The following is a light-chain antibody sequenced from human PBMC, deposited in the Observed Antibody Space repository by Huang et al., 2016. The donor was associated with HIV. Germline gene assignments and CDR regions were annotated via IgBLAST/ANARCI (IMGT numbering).Light chain of an antibody. CDR3: QQGYSALIT. J-gene: IGKJ5*01. Sequence: DILLTQSPSSLSASVGDRVTITCRAIQNINTYLNWYQQKPGKSPNLLIHSESTLQTGVPSRFSGSGSGTDFTLTVNSLQPEDSATYYCQQGYSALITFGQGTRL. V-gene: IGKV1-39*01. CDR1: QNINTY. CDR2: SES.